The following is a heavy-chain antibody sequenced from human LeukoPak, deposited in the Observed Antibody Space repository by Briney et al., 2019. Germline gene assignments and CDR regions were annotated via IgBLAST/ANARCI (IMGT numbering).Heavy chain of an antibody. V-gene: IGHV1-2*02. Sequence: ASVKVSCKASGYTFTGYYMHWVRQAPGQGLEWMGWINPNSGGTNYAQNFQGRVTMTRDTSISTAYMELTNLRSDDTAVYYCARGYCSGGTCYLVENWFDPWGQGTLVTVSS. CDR3: ARGYCSGGTCYLVENWFDP. D-gene: IGHD2-15*01. CDR1: GYTFTGYY. CDR2: INPNSGGT. J-gene: IGHJ5*02.